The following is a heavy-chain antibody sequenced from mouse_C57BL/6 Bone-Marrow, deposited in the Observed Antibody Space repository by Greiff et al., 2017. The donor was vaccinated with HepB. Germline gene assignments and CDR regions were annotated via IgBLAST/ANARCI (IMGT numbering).Heavy chain of an antibody. CDR3: LLLRSPRFAY. CDR2: IYPGDGDT. D-gene: IGHD1-1*01. V-gene: IGHV1-82*01. Sequence: QVQLQQSGPELVKPGASVKISCKASGYAFSSSWMNWVKQRPGKGLEWIGRIYPGDGDTNYNEKFKSKATLTVDKPSSSAYMHLRSLTYEDSAVYYCLLLRSPRFAYWGQGTLVTVSA. J-gene: IGHJ3*01. CDR1: GYAFSSSW.